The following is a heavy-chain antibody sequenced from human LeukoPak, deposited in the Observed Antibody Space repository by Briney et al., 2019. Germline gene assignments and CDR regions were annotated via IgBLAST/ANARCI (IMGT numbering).Heavy chain of an antibody. D-gene: IGHD1-26*01. J-gene: IGHJ4*02. CDR3: ARGGSGSLDFDY. V-gene: IGHV3-21*01. CDR2: ISSSSSYI. Sequence: PGGSLRLSCAASGFTFSSYSMNWVRQAPGKGLEWVSSISSSSSYIYYADSVKGRFTISRGDAENSLYLQMNSLRVEDTAIYYCARGGSGSLDFDYWGQGALVTVSS. CDR1: GFTFSSYS.